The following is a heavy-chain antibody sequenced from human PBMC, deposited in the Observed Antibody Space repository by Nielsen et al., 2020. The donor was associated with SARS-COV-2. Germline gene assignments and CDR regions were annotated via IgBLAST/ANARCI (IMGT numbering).Heavy chain of an antibody. D-gene: IGHD3-16*02. CDR3: ARERWDYVWGSYRPPYYYGMDV. CDR1: GFTFSSYW. Sequence: GESLKISCAASGFTFSSYWMSWVRQAPGKGLEWVANIKQDGSEKYYVDSVKGRFTISRDNAKNSLYLQMNSLRAEDTAVYYCARERWDYVWGSYRPPYYYGMDVWGQGTTVTVSS. CDR2: IKQDGSEK. V-gene: IGHV3-7*03. J-gene: IGHJ6*02.